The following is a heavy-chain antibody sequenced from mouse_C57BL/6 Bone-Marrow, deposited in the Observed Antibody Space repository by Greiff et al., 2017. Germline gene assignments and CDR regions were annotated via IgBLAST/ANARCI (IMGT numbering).Heavy chain of an antibody. CDR2: IHPNSGST. CDR3: VRGGSQAWFAY. D-gene: IGHD1-1*01. J-gene: IGHJ3*01. V-gene: IGHV1-64*01. Sequence: QVQLQQPGAELVKPGASVKLSCKASGYTFTSYWMHWVKQRPGQGLEWIGMIHPNSGSTNYNEKFKSKATLTVDKSSSTAYMQLSSLTSEDSAVYYCVRGGSQAWFAYWGQGTLVTVSA. CDR1: GYTFTSYW.